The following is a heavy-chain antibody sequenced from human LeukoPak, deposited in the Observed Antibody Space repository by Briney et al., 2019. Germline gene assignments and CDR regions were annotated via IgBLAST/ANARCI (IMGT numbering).Heavy chain of an antibody. D-gene: IGHD2-2*01. Sequence: ASVKVSCKASGYTFSDYYMHWVRQAPGQGLEWMGWINPNSGGTNYAQKFQGRVTMTRDTSISTAYMELSRLRSDDTAVYYCARLPTTIFFDYWGQGTLVTVSS. J-gene: IGHJ4*02. CDR3: ARLPTTIFFDY. V-gene: IGHV1-2*02. CDR2: INPNSGGT. CDR1: GYTFSDYY.